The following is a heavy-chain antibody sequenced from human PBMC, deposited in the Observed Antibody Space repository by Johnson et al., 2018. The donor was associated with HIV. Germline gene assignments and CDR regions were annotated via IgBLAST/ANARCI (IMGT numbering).Heavy chain of an antibody. CDR1: GFTFSSYA. CDR3: AREQATLFFRASGEGYCSGGSCYPYIAYIDAFDI. Sequence: VQLVESGGGVVQPGRSLRLSCAASGFTFSSYAMSWVRQAPGKGLEWVSAISGSGGSTYYADSVKGRFTISRDNAKNSLYLQMNSLRVEDTAVYYCAREQATLFFRASGEGYCSGGSCYPYIAYIDAFDIWGQGTMVTVSS. CDR2: ISGSGGST. V-gene: IGHV3-23*04. J-gene: IGHJ3*02. D-gene: IGHD2-15*01.